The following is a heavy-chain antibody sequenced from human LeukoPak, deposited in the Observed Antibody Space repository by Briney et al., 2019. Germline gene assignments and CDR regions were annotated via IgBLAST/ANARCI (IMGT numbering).Heavy chain of an antibody. V-gene: IGHV3-23*01. CDR2: VSGSGGIT. J-gene: IGHJ4*02. CDR3: AKTTAGNSSGRYPGWPLDY. CDR1: GFTFNSYA. D-gene: IGHD6-19*01. Sequence: GGSLRLSCAASGFTFNSYAMTWVRQAPGNGLEWVSHVSGSGGITYYADSVKGRFTISRDNSKNTLYLQMNSLRAEDTAVYYCAKTTAGNSSGRYPGWPLDYWGQGTLVTVSS.